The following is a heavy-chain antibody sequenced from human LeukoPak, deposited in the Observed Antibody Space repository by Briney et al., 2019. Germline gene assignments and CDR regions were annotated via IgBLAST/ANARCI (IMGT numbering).Heavy chain of an antibody. V-gene: IGHV3-9*01. CDR1: GFTFDDYA. CDR2: ISWNSGSI. D-gene: IGHD2-15*01. Sequence: PGGSLRLSCAASGFTFDDYAMHWVRHAPGKGLEWVSGISWNSGSIGYADSVKGRFTISRGNAKNSLYLQMNSLRAEDTALYYCAKAKVVVAATSSFDYWGQGTLVTVSS. J-gene: IGHJ4*02. CDR3: AKAKVVVAATSSFDY.